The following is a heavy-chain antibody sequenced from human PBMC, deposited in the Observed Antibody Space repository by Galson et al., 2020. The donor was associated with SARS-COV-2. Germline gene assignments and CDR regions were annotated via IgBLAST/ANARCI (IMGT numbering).Heavy chain of an antibody. CDR1: GGSFSGYY. D-gene: IGHD3-10*01. CDR3: ARNAGSGQYPSYCYYYYMDV. Sequence: SETLSLTCAVYGGSFSGYYWNWIRQPPGKGLEWIGEINHSGSTNYNPSPKSRVIITVDMSKNQFSLKLNSVTAADTAVYYCARNAGSGQYPSYCYYYYMDVWGKGTTVTISS. CDR2: INHSGST. V-gene: IGHV4-34*01. J-gene: IGHJ6*03.